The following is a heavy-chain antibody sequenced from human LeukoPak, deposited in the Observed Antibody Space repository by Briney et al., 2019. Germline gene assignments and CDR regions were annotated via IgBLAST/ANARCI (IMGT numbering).Heavy chain of an antibody. V-gene: IGHV3-7*01. CDR1: GFTFSSHW. J-gene: IGHJ4*02. CDR3: ARDYEHSGYDYLPLY. CDR2: IRQDGGGK. D-gene: IGHD5-12*01. Sequence: GGSLRLSCAASGFTFSSHWMTWVRQAPGKGLEWVANIRQDGGGKYYADSVKGRFTISRDNAENSVYLQMNSLRAEDTAVYFCARDYEHSGYDYLPLYWGQGTLVTVSS.